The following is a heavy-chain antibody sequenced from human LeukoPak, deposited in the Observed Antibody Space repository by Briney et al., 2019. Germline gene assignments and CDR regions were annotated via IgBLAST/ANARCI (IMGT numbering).Heavy chain of an antibody. D-gene: IGHD6-19*01. CDR2: IKNDGSET. CDR1: GFNFRDHW. Sequence: GGSLRLSCAVSGFNFRDHWMDWVRQAPGKGLEWVGHIKNDGSETYYLDSLKGRFSISRDNTNNALYLQMNSLRVEGTAVYYCVKNDGWFHLAQWGQGTLVTVSS. CDR3: VKNDGWFHLAQ. J-gene: IGHJ4*02. V-gene: IGHV3-7*03.